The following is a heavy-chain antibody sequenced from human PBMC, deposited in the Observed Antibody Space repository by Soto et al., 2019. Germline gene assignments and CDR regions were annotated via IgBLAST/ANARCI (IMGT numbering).Heavy chain of an antibody. J-gene: IGHJ4*02. V-gene: IGHV3-73*01. CDR2: IRSKANSYAT. CDR3: TRRGDAVDY. Sequence: GGSLRLSCAASGFTFSGSAMHWVRQASGKGLVWVGRIRSKANSYATAYAASVKGRFTISRDDSKNTAYLQMNSLKTEDTAVYYCTRRGDAVDYWGQGTLVTVSS. D-gene: IGHD6-25*01. CDR1: GFTFSGSA.